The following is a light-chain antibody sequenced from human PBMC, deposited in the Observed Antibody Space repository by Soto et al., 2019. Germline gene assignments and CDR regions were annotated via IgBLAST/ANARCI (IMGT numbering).Light chain of an antibody. CDR1: QSVGTD. J-gene: IGKJ1*01. CDR2: GAT. CDR3: HQYEKWPPT. V-gene: IGKV3-15*01. Sequence: ETVMTQSPVTLSVSPGDRVALSCRASQSVGTDLAWYQQKPGQAPRLLIHGATTRATGVPARFSASVSGTEFTPAISSLQSEDSAVYFCHQYEKWPPTFGQGTKVEIK.